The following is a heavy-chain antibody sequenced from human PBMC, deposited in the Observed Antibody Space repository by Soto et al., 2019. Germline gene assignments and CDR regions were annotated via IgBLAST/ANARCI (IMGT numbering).Heavy chain of an antibody. CDR3: ARDLGAVAVAGSPFAY. J-gene: IGHJ4*02. CDR1: GGTFSSYA. Sequence: QVQLVQSGAEVKKPGSSVKVSCKAFGGTFSSYAISWVRQAPGQGLEWMVGIIPIFGTAHYAQKFQGRVTLVADESTSTAYMELSSLRSEDTAVYYCARDLGAVAVAGSPFAYWGQGTLVTVSS. CDR2: IIPIFGTA. V-gene: IGHV1-69*12. D-gene: IGHD6-19*01.